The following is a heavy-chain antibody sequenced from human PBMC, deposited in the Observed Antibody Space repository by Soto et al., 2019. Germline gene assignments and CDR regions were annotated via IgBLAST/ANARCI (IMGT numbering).Heavy chain of an antibody. CDR3: ARLEIFAVDLFYFDY. D-gene: IGHD3-3*01. CDR1: GYSFSTYW. Sequence: GESLKISCKGSGYSFSTYWIGWVRQMPGKGLEWMGIIYPGDSESKYSPSFQGQITISVDKSISTAYLQWSSLKASDTAMYYCARLEIFAVDLFYFDYWGQGTLVTVYS. CDR2: IYPGDSES. V-gene: IGHV5-51*01. J-gene: IGHJ4*02.